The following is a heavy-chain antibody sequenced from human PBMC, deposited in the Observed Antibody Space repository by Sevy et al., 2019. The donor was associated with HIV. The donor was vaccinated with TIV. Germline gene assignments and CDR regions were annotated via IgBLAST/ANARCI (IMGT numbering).Heavy chain of an antibody. D-gene: IGHD2-2*01. CDR2: TSGSSNYI. J-gene: IGHJ3*02. V-gene: IGHV3-21*01. CDR3: ARRDCTITSCHRGDAFDI. Sequence: GGSLRLSCAASGFTFSSYSMNWVRQAPGKGLEWVSSTSGSSNYIYYADSMKGRFTISRDNAKNSLYLQMNSLRAEDTAVYYCARRDCTITSCHRGDAFDIWGQGTMVTVSS. CDR1: GFTFSSYS.